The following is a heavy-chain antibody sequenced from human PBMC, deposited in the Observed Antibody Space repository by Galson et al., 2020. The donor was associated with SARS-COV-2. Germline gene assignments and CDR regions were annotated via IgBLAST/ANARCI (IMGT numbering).Heavy chain of an antibody. CDR2: SSSSSSYI. CDR1: GFTFSSYS. V-gene: IGHV3-21*01. D-gene: IGHD3-22*01. Sequence: GESLKISCAASGFTFSSYSMNWVRQAPGKGLEWVSSSSSSSSYIYYADSVKGRFTISRDNAKNSLYLQMNSLRAEDTAVYYCARDLGNNYYDSSGLMDVWGKGTTVTVSS. CDR3: ARDLGNNYYDSSGLMDV. J-gene: IGHJ6*03.